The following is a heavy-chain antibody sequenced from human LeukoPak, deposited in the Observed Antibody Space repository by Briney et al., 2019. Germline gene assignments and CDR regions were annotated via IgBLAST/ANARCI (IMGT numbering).Heavy chain of an antibody. Sequence: SGGSLRLSCAASGFTFSSYAMSWVRQAPGKGLEWVSAISGSGGSTHYADSVKGRHTISRDNSKNTLYLQMNSLRAEDTAVYYCAKGPDSSGLNWFDPWGQGTLVTVSS. D-gene: IGHD6-19*01. CDR3: AKGPDSSGLNWFDP. CDR2: ISGSGGST. V-gene: IGHV3-23*01. J-gene: IGHJ5*02. CDR1: GFTFSSYA.